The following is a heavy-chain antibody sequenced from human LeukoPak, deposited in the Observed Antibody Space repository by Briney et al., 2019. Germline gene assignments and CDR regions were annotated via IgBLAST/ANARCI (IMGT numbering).Heavy chain of an antibody. J-gene: IGHJ3*02. CDR3: ARDLVNYYDSSGYYSVAFDI. V-gene: IGHV4-39*07. CDR2: IYYSGST. CDR1: GGSISSSSYY. Sequence: SETLSLTCTVSGGSISSSSYYWGWIRQPPGKGLEWIGSIYYSGSTYYNPSLKSRVTVTVDTSKNQFSLKLSSVTAADTAVYYCARDLVNYYDSSGYYSVAFDIWGQGTMVTVSS. D-gene: IGHD3-22*01.